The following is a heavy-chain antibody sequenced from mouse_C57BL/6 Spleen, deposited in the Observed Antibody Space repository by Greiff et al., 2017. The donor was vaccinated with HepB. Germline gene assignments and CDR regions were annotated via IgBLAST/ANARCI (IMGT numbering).Heavy chain of an antibody. D-gene: IGHD2-13*01. Sequence: QVQLQQSGAELVRPGSSVKLSCKASGYTFTSYWMHWVKQRPIQGLEWIGNIDPSASETHYNQTFKDKATLTVDKSSSTAYMQLSSLTSEDSAVYYCARKGDDSDWFAYWGQGTLVTVSA. CDR2: IDPSASET. CDR3: ARKGDDSDWFAY. J-gene: IGHJ3*01. V-gene: IGHV1-52*01. CDR1: GYTFTSYW.